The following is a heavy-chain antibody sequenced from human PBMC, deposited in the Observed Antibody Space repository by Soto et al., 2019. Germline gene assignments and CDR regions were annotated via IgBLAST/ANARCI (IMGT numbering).Heavy chain of an antibody. J-gene: IGHJ4*02. CDR3: AKESDYSTDY. V-gene: IGHV3-23*01. D-gene: IGHD4-4*01. Sequence: VGSLRLSCTSSGFTFSDYAMTWVRQAPGKGLEWVSSISGDGALTYYADSVKGRFSISKDSSKKTLFLQMNGLRADDTAIYYCAKESDYSTDYWGQGTLVTVSS. CDR1: GFTFSDYA. CDR2: ISGDGALT.